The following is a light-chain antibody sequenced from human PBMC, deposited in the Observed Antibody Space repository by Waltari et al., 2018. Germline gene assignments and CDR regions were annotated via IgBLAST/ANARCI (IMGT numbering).Light chain of an antibody. CDR1: QSLTKRY. CDR3: QQYGSSIMYT. V-gene: IGKV3-20*01. Sequence: VLTQSPGTLSLSPVESATLSCRASQSLTKRYLAWYQQKPGQAPRLVIYGASSRAAGIPDRFSGSGSGTDFTLTISRLEPEDFAVYYCQQYGSSIMYTFGQGTKLEIK. J-gene: IGKJ2*01. CDR2: GAS.